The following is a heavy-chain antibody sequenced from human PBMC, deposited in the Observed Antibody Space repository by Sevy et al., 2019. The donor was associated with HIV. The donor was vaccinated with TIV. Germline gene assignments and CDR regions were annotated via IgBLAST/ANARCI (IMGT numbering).Heavy chain of an antibody. D-gene: IGHD6-13*01. CDR3: VRALATVDSF. Sequence: GGSLRLSCVASGFKFNSYGMLWVRQAPGKGLEWVANINQDATANLYADSVRGRFIISRDNVRNSVSLQMNILRVEDTALYYCVRALATVDSFWGQGTLVTVSS. V-gene: IGHV3-7*01. J-gene: IGHJ1*01. CDR2: INQDATAN. CDR1: GFKFNSYG.